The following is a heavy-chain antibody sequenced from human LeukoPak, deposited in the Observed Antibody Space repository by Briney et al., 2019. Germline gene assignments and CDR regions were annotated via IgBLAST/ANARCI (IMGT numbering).Heavy chain of an antibody. D-gene: IGHD3-22*01. J-gene: IGHJ3*02. V-gene: IGHV3-21*01. Sequence: GGSLRHSRAASGFTFSTYSMNWVRQAPGKGLEWVSSISGSSSYIYYADSVKGRFTISSDYAKNSLFLQMNGLRAEDTAVYFCARDRHYDSGGGLDDALDIWGQGTMVTVSS. CDR1: GFTFSTYS. CDR2: ISGSSSYI. CDR3: ARDRHYDSGGGLDDALDI.